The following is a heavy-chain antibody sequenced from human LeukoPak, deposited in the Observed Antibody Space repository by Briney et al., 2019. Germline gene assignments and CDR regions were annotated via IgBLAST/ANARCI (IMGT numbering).Heavy chain of an antibody. J-gene: IGHJ4*02. V-gene: IGHV3-21*01. Sequence: PGGSLRLSCAAPGFTFSSYSMNWVRQAPGKGLEWVSSISSSSSYIYYADSVKGRFTISRDNAKNSLYLQMNSLRAEDTAVYYCARAIAAAGSFDYWGQGTLVTVSS. CDR2: ISSSSSYI. CDR3: ARAIAAAGSFDY. D-gene: IGHD6-13*01. CDR1: GFTFSSYS.